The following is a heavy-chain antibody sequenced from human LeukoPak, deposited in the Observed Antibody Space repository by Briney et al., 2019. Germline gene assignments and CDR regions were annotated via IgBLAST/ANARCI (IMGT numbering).Heavy chain of an antibody. CDR3: AKDPGASYYDSSGYYPSSIDY. Sequence: GGSLRLSCAASGFTFSTYGMHWVRQAPGKGLEWVAVMSYDGGNKSYADSVKGRFTISRDNFKNTLHLQMNSLRAEDTAVYYCAKDPGASYYDSSGYYPSSIDYWGQGTLVTVSS. J-gene: IGHJ4*02. CDR2: MSYDGGNK. CDR1: GFTFSTYG. V-gene: IGHV3-30*18. D-gene: IGHD3-22*01.